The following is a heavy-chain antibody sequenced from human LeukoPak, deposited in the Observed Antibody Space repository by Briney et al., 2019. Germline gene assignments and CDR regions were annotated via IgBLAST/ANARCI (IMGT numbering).Heavy chain of an antibody. J-gene: IGHJ4*02. CDR1: GFTFSTYS. D-gene: IGHD6-13*01. CDR2: ISPDSNYK. V-gene: IGHV3-21*01. CDR3: ARLSLAAGGGDH. Sequence: PGESLRLSCAASGFTFSTYSMNWLRLAPGKGLEWVSSISPDSNYKYYVDSVKGRFTISRDNAKSSLYLQMNSLRAEDTAVYYCARLSLAAGGGDHWGQGTPVTVSS.